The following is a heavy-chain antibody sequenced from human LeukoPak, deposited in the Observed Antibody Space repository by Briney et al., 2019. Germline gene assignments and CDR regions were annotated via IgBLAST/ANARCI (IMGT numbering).Heavy chain of an antibody. Sequence: GGSLRLSCAASGFTFSSYAMSWVRQAPGKGLEWVSAISGSGGSTYYADSVKGRFTISRDNSKNTLYLQMNSLRAEDTAVYYCARGDYYDSSGYFDYWGQGTLVTVSS. J-gene: IGHJ4*02. V-gene: IGHV3-23*01. CDR1: GFTFSSYA. D-gene: IGHD3-22*01. CDR3: ARGDYYDSSGYFDY. CDR2: ISGSGGST.